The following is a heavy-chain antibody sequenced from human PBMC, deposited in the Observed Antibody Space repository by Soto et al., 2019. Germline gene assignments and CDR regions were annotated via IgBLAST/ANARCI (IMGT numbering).Heavy chain of an antibody. V-gene: IGHV4-61*01. CDR2: IYYSGST. D-gene: IGHD2-15*01. J-gene: IGHJ5*02. Sequence: PSETLSLTCTVSAGSVSSGSYYWSCIRQPPGKGLEWIGYIYYSGSTTYNPSLKSRVTISVDTSKNQFSLKLSSVTAADTAVYFCARGRDDCSGGSCSWFDPWGQGTLVTVSS. CDR3: ARGRDDCSGGSCSWFDP. CDR1: AGSVSSGSYY.